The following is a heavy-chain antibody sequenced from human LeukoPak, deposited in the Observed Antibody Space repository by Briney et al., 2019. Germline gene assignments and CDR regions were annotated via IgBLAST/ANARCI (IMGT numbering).Heavy chain of an antibody. J-gene: IGHJ5*02. Sequence: ASVKVSRKASGYTFTSYDINWVRQVTGQGLEWMGWMNPNSGNTGYAQKFQGRVTITRNTSISTAYMELSSLRSEDTAVYYCARGGDLPIVPAAINWFDPWGQGTLVTVSS. CDR2: MNPNSGNT. CDR3: ARGGDLPIVPAAINWFDP. D-gene: IGHD2-2*01. V-gene: IGHV1-8*03. CDR1: GYTFTSYD.